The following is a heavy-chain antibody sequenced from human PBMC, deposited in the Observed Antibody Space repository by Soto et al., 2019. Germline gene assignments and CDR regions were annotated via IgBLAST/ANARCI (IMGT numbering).Heavy chain of an antibody. J-gene: IGHJ4*02. Sequence: QVQLVQSGAEEKKPGASVKVSCKASGYTFTGYAMHWVRQAPGQRLEWMGWINAGNGNTKYSQKFQGRVTITRDTSEGTAYMELSSLRSEDTALYYCARAVAVPADFDYWGQGTLVTVSS. D-gene: IGHD6-19*01. CDR2: INAGNGNT. CDR3: ARAVAVPADFDY. V-gene: IGHV1-3*05. CDR1: GYTFTGYA.